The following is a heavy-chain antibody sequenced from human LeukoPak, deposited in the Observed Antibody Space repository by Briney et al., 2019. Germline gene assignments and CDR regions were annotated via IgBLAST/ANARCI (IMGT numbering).Heavy chain of an antibody. Sequence: GASLRLSCAASGITVSSYYMSWVRQAPGKGLEWVSVIYGGGGTYYADSAKGRFAISRDNSKNTLYLQISSLRAEDTAIYYCTRHQYDAFEIWGQGTMVTVSS. V-gene: IGHV3-53*01. CDR3: TRHQYDAFEI. D-gene: IGHD4-11*01. CDR1: GITVSSYY. J-gene: IGHJ3*02. CDR2: IYGGGGT.